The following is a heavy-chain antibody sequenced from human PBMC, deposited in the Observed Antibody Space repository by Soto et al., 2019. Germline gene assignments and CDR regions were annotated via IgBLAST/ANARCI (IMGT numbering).Heavy chain of an antibody. V-gene: IGHV4-30-4*01. Sequence: SETLSLTCTVSGGSISNGDYYWSWIRQSPGKGLEWIGYKYNSGSTYHNPSPKSRVTISVDTSKNQFSLKLSSVTAADTAVYYCARAGEFCSNNSCFEHWGQGTLVTVSS. CDR1: GGSISNGDYY. CDR2: KYNSGST. CDR3: ARAGEFCSNNSCFEH. J-gene: IGHJ4*02. D-gene: IGHD2-2*01.